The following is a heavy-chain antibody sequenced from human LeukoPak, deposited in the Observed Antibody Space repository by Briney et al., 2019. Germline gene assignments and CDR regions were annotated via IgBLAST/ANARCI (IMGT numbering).Heavy chain of an antibody. CDR1: GYTFTGYY. Sequence: ASVKVSCKASGYTFTGYYMHWVRQAPGQGLEWMGWINPNSGGTNYAQKFQGRVTMTSDTSISTAYMELSRLRSDDTAVYYCARGYYYGSGSYYNWDYWGQGTLVTVSS. CDR2: INPNSGGT. CDR3: ARGYYYGSGSYYNWDY. D-gene: IGHD3-10*01. V-gene: IGHV1-2*02. J-gene: IGHJ4*02.